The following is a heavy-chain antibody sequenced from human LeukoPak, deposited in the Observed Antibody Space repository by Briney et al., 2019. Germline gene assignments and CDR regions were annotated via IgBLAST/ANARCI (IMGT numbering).Heavy chain of an antibody. J-gene: IGHJ3*02. Sequence: SGGSLRLSCAVSGFTFTSYSMNWVRQAPGKVLEWVSCLSSSSSDIEYADSVKGRFTISRDNAKNSLYLQINILRVEDTAVYYCARDDGGALDVFDIWGQGTMVTVSS. D-gene: IGHD4-23*01. CDR2: LSSSSSDI. CDR1: GFTFTSYS. V-gene: IGHV3-21*01. CDR3: ARDDGGALDVFDI.